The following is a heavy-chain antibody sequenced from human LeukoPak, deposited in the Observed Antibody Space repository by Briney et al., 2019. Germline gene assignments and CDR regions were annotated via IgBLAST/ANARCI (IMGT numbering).Heavy chain of an antibody. CDR2: IYSGGTI. CDR3: AREGSYDGSTMWYFDY. Sequence: GGSLRLSCAASGFTVSSNYMAWVRQAPGKGLEWVSVIYSGGTIYYSESVKGRFTISRDNSKNTLYLQMNSLRAEDTAVYYCAREGSYDGSTMWYFDYWGQGTLVTVSS. D-gene: IGHD3-22*01. J-gene: IGHJ4*02. V-gene: IGHV3-53*01. CDR1: GFTVSSNY.